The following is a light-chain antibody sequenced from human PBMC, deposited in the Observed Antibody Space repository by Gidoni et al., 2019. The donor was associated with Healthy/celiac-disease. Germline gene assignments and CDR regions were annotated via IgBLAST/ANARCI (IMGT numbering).Light chain of an antibody. V-gene: IGKV3-11*01. CDR2: DAT. CDR1: QSVSSY. J-gene: IGKJ4*01. Sequence: EFMLTQPPATLSLSPGDRATLTCSASQSVSSYLAWYQQKPGQAPRLLIYDATNRATGIPARFSGSGSGTDFTLTISSQEREDLAVDYCQQRRNWPPELTFXGXTKVEIK. CDR3: QQRRNWPPELT.